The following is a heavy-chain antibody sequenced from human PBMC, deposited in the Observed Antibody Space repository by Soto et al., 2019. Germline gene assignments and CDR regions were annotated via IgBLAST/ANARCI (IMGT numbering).Heavy chain of an antibody. CDR2: VSPKTANT. V-gene: IGHV1-8*01. J-gene: IGHJ5*01. Sequence: QVQLVQSGAEVKKPGASVKVSCKASGYTFTSYDINWVRQTAGQGLEWMGWVSPKTANTGYAQKFQGRVTMTRSTSISTAYMELSSLTSEDTAVYYCTGGPPNWGFDSWGQGTPVTVSS. CDR1: GYTFTSYD. CDR3: TGGPPNWGFDS. D-gene: IGHD7-27*01.